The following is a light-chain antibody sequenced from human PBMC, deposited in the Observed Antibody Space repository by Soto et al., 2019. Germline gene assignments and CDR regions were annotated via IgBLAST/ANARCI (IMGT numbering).Light chain of an antibody. CDR2: EVT. Sequence: QSALTQPPSASGSPGQSLTISCTGTSSDVGAYKYVSWYQQYPGKAPKLMIYEVTKRPSGVPDRFSGSKSGNTASLTVSGLQAEDEADYYCSSYAGSNIYVFGTGTKVTAL. CDR1: SSDVGAYKY. V-gene: IGLV2-8*01. J-gene: IGLJ1*01. CDR3: SSYAGSNIYV.